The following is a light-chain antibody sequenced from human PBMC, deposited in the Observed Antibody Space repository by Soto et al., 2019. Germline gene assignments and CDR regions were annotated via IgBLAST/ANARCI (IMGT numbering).Light chain of an antibody. J-gene: IGLJ2*01. CDR1: SSDVGGYNY. CDR2: DVS. Sequence: QSVLTQPASVSGSPGQSITLSCTGTSSDVGGYNYVSWYQQHQGKAPQLMIYDVSYRPSGVSDRFSGSRSGNTASLTISGLQPDDEADYYGSSYTGGNTVVFGGGTKLTVL. V-gene: IGLV2-14*03. CDR3: SSYTGGNTVV.